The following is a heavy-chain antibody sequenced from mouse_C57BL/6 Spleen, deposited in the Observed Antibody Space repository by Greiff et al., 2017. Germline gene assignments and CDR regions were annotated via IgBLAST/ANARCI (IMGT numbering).Heavy chain of an antibody. J-gene: IGHJ2*01. D-gene: IGHD1-1*01. CDR3: ARGILRALDY. V-gene: IGHV1-82*01. Sequence: VQRVESGPELVKPGASVKISCKASGYAFSSSWMNWVKQRPGKGLEWIGRIYPGDGDTNYNGKFKGKATLTADKSSSTAYMQLSSLTSEDSAVYFCARGILRALDYWGQGTTLTVSS. CDR1: GYAFSSSW. CDR2: IYPGDGDT.